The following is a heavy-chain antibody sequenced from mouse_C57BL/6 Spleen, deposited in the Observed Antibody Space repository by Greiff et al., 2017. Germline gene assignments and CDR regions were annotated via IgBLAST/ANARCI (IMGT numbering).Heavy chain of an antibody. CDR3: ARYGTDYGSRGGYFDV. D-gene: IGHD1-1*01. CDR1: GYTFTSYW. V-gene: IGHV1-52*01. CDR2: IDPSDSET. Sequence: QVQLKQPGAELVRPGSSVKLSCKASGYTFTSYWMHWVKQRPIQGLEWIGNIDPSDSETHYNQKFKDKATLTVDKSSSTAYMQLSSLTSEDSAVYYCARYGTDYGSRGGYFDVWGTGTTVTVSS. J-gene: IGHJ1*03.